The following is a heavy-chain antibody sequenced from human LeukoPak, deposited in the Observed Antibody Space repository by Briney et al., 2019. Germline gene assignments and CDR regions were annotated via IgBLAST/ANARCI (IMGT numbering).Heavy chain of an antibody. CDR1: GGSISSSSYY. CDR2: INHSGST. CDR3: ARGSISPPQKREARYMDV. V-gene: IGHV4-39*07. Sequence: SETLSLTCTVSGGSISSSSYYWSWIRQPPGKGLEWIGEINHSGSTNYNPSLKSRVTISVDTSKNQFSLKLSSVTAADTAVYYCARGSISPPQKREARYMDVWGQGTTVTVSS. J-gene: IGHJ6*03. D-gene: IGHD1-26*01.